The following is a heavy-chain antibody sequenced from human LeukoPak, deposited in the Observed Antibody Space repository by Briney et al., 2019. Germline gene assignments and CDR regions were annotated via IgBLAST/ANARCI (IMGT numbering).Heavy chain of an antibody. V-gene: IGHV3-33*01. D-gene: IGHD3-10*01. J-gene: IGHJ3*02. CDR3: ARDWPFEYYYGSGSYYEAAQTDAFDI. CDR2: IWYDGSNK. CDR1: GFTFSSYG. Sequence: PGGSLRLSCAASGFTFSSYGMHWVRQAPGKGLEWVAVIWYDGSNKYYADSVKGRFTISRDNSKNTLYLQMNSLRAEDTAVYYCARDWPFEYYYGSGSYYEAAQTDAFDIWGQGTMVTVSS.